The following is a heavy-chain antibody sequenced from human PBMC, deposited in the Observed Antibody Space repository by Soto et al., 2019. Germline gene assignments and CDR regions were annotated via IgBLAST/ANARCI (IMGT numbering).Heavy chain of an antibody. CDR1: GFKFSTYG. D-gene: IGHD1-26*01. J-gene: IGHJ6*02. CDR3: ATCLVGYVFGVQDYYFGMDV. Sequence: QVQLVESGGGVVQPGRSLRLSCGASGFKFSTYGMHWVRQAPGKGLEWVAVISYDGNNKDYADSVKGRFTISRDNSKNTSYLQMNILRAEDTAVYYCATCLVGYVFGVQDYYFGMDVWGQGTKVDVSS. V-gene: IGHV3-30*03. CDR2: ISYDGNNK.